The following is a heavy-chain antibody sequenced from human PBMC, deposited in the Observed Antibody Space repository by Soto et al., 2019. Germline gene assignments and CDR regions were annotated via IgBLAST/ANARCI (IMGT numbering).Heavy chain of an antibody. CDR3: ARDYSTTAPFDY. D-gene: IGHD2-21*01. Sequence: LRLSCAASGFTFSTYTLHWVRQAPGKGLEWVAVVSFDGSNKYYADSLEGRFTISRDNSKNTLYLEMNSLRAEDTAVYYCARDYSTTAPFDYWGQGTLVTVSS. CDR2: VSFDGSNK. J-gene: IGHJ4*02. CDR1: GFTFSTYT. V-gene: IGHV3-30-3*01.